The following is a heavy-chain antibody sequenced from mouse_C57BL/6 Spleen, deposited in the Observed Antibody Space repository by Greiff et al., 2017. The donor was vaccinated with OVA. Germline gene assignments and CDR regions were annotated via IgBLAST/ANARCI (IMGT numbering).Heavy chain of an antibody. D-gene: IGHD2-4*01. J-gene: IGHJ2*01. V-gene: IGHV1-69*01. CDR1: GYTFTSYW. Sequence: VQLQQPGAELVMPGASVKLSCKASGYTFTSYWMHWVKQRPGQGLEWIGEIDPSDSYTNYNQKFKGKSTLTVDKSSSTAYMQLSRLTSEDSAVYYCAGEGLRRSYYFDYWGQGTTLTVSS. CDR3: AGEGLRRSYYFDY. CDR2: IDPSDSYT.